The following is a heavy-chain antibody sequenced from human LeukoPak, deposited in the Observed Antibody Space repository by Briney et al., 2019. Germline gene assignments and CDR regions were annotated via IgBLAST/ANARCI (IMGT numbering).Heavy chain of an antibody. Sequence: PGRSLRLSCAASGFTFDDYAMHWVRQAPGKGLEWVSGISWNSGSIGYADSVKGRFTISRDNAKNSLYLQMNSLRAEDTALYYCAKDITPGIADSNAFDIWGQGTMVTVSS. CDR1: GFTFDDYA. CDR2: ISWNSGSI. D-gene: IGHD6-13*01. J-gene: IGHJ3*02. CDR3: AKDITPGIADSNAFDI. V-gene: IGHV3-9*01.